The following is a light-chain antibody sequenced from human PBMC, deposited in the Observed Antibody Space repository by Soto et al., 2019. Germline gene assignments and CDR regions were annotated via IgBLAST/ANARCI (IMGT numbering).Light chain of an antibody. CDR2: ATS. V-gene: IGKV1-27*01. CDR3: QKYNHAPT. Sequence: DIQLTQSPSSLSASVGDRVTITCRASQAISSYLAWYQQKPGKVPELLIYATSTLQSGAPSRFSGSGSGTHFTLTIRSLQAEDDATYHCQKYNHAPTFGGGTKVEIK. CDR1: QAISSY. J-gene: IGKJ4*01.